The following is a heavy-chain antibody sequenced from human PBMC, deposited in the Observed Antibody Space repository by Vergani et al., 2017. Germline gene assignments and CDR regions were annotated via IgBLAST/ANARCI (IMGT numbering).Heavy chain of an antibody. Sequence: EVQLVETGGGLIQPGRSLRLSCAASGFSVSSYYMSWVRQAPGKGLEWVSVIYNDGNTYYTDPVKGRFTISRDNSKNTLYLQMNSLRVEDTAVYYCTRDREFGYWGQGAPVTVSS. D-gene: IGHD1-26*01. CDR2: IYNDGNT. CDR3: TRDREFGY. CDR1: GFSVSSYY. V-gene: IGHV3-53*02. J-gene: IGHJ4*02.